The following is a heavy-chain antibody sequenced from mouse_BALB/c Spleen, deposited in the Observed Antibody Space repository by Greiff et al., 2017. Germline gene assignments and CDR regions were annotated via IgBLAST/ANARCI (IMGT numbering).Heavy chain of an antibody. V-gene: IGHV7-1*02. J-gene: IGHJ4*01. Sequence: EVKLMESGGGLVQPGGSLRLSCATSGFTFSDFYMEWVRQPPGKRLEWIAASRNKANDYKTEYSASVKGRFIVSRDTSKSILYLQMNALSAEDTAIYYCARYDGNYGAMDYWGQGTSVTVSS. CDR3: ARYDGNYGAMDY. D-gene: IGHD2-1*01. CDR2: SRNKANDYKT. CDR1: GFTFSDFY.